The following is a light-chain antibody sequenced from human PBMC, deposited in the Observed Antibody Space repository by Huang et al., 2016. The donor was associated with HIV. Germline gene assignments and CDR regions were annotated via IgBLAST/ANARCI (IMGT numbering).Light chain of an antibody. Sequence: EIVMTQSPATLSVSPGESATLSCRASQSVSSNLGWYQQKPGQAPRPLIYSASTRATGIPARFRGSGSGTEFTLTISSLQSEDFAVYHCQQYNRWPGTFGQGTKVEIK. CDR2: SAS. CDR1: QSVSSN. CDR3: QQYNRWPGT. V-gene: IGKV3-15*01. J-gene: IGKJ1*01.